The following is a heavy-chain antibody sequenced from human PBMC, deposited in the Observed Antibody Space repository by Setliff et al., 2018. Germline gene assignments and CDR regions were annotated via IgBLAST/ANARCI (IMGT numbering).Heavy chain of an antibody. CDR2: INPNSGGT. CDR3: ARAPYSSSFIQYYYYYYMDV. V-gene: IGHV1-2*02. D-gene: IGHD6-19*01. CDR1: GYTFTGYY. Sequence: EASVKVSCKASGYTFTGYYMHWVRQAPGQGLEWMGWINPNSGGTNYAQKFQGRVTMTRDTSISTAYMELSRLRSDDTAVYYCARAPYSSSFIQYYYYYYMDVWGKGTTVTVSS. J-gene: IGHJ6*03.